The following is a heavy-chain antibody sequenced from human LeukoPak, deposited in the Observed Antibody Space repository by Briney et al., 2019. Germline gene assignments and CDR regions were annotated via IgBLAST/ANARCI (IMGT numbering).Heavy chain of an antibody. CDR1: GGTFSSYA. CDR3: ARKGGAFDY. D-gene: IGHD1-26*01. Sequence: ASVKVSCKASGGTFSSYAISWVRQAPGQGLEWMGWINPNSGGTNYAQKFQGRVTMTRDTSISTAYMELSRLRSDDTAVYYCARKGGAFDYWGQGTLVTVSS. CDR2: INPNSGGT. V-gene: IGHV1-2*02. J-gene: IGHJ4*02.